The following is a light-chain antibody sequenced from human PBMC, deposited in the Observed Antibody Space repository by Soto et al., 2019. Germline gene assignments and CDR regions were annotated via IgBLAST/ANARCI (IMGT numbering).Light chain of an antibody. V-gene: IGLV2-14*01. CDR3: CSLTTSHTYV. Sequence: QSVLTQPASVSGSPGQSLTIFCTGTSSDVGGYNYVSWYQQHPGKAPKLIIYEVSNRPSGVSNRFSGSKSDNTASLTISGLQADDEADYYCCSLTTSHTYVFGSGTKVTVL. CDR2: EVS. J-gene: IGLJ1*01. CDR1: SSDVGGYNY.